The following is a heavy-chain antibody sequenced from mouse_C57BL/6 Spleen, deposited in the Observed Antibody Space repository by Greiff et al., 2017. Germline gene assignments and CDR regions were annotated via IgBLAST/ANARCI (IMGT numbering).Heavy chain of an antibody. Sequence: VQLQESGAELVRPGASVTLSCKASGYTFTDYEMHWVKQTPVHGLEWIGAIDPETGGTAYNQKFKGKAILTADKSSSTAYMELRSLTSEDSAVYYCTRSDGSWAWFAYWGQGTLVTVSA. J-gene: IGHJ3*01. V-gene: IGHV1-15*01. CDR2: IDPETGGT. D-gene: IGHD1-1*01. CDR1: GYTFTDYE. CDR3: TRSDGSWAWFAY.